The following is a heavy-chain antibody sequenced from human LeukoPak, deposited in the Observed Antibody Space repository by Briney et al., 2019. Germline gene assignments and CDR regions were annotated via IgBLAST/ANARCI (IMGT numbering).Heavy chain of an antibody. Sequence: PSETLSLTCTVSGGSISSYYWSWIRQPPGKGLEWIGYIYYSGSTNYNPSLKSRVTISVDTSKNQFSLKLSSVTAADTTVYYCARAGRACSGGSCYEYFDYWGQGTLVTVSS. D-gene: IGHD2-15*01. CDR3: ARAGRACSGGSCYEYFDY. CDR2: IYYSGST. V-gene: IGHV4-59*01. J-gene: IGHJ4*02. CDR1: GGSISSYY.